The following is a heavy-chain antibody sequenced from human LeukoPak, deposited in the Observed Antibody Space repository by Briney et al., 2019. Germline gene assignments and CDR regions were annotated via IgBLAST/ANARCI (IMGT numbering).Heavy chain of an antibody. CDR1: AYTFTSGR. J-gene: IGHJ4*02. CDR3: ARAPGNITGTDDY. V-gene: IGHV1-18*01. D-gene: IGHD1-20*01. Sequence: ASVKVSCQCSAYTFTSGRNCRARQAPGQGNEWMGWISAYNGNTNYAQKLQGRVTMTTDTSTSTAYMELRSLRSDDTAVYYCARAPGNITGTDDYWGQGTLVTVSS. CDR2: ISAYNGNT.